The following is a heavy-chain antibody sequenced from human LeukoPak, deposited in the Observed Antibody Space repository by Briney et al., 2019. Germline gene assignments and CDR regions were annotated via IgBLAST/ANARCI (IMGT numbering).Heavy chain of an antibody. J-gene: IGHJ4*02. V-gene: IGHV3-48*03. Sequence: GGSLGLSCAASGFTFSSYDMWWVRQAPGKGLEWVSYISSSSSSLYYADSVKGRFTISRDNAKNSLYLQMNSLSVEDTAVYHCGVSGGSSPGYWGQGTLVTVSS. CDR1: GFTFSSYD. CDR2: ISSSSSSL. D-gene: IGHD2-15*01. CDR3: GVSGGSSPGY.